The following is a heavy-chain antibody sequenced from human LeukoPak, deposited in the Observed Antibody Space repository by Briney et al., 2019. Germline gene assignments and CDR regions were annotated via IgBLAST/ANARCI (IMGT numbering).Heavy chain of an antibody. CDR2: ISYDGSNK. Sequence: GGSLRLSCAASGFTFSSYAMHWVRQAPGKGLEWVAVISYDGSNKYYADSVKGRFTISRDNSKNTLYLQMNSLRAEDTAVYYCARDRGSGENYFDHWGQGTLVTVSS. D-gene: IGHD3-10*01. J-gene: IGHJ4*02. CDR3: ARDRGSGENYFDH. V-gene: IGHV3-30-3*01. CDR1: GFTFSSYA.